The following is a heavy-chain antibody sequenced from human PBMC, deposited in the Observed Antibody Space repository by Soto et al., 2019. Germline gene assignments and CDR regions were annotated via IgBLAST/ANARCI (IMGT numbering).Heavy chain of an antibody. CDR1: GYTFTSYG. CDR2: ISAYNGNT. V-gene: IGHV1-18*04. Sequence: GASVKVSCKASGYTFTSYGISWVRQAPGQGLEWMGWISAYNGNTNYAQKLQGRVTMTTDTSTSTAYMGLRSLRSDDTAVYYCARERFGELLGSWFDPWGQGTLVTVSS. CDR3: ARERFGELLGSWFDP. D-gene: IGHD3-10*01. J-gene: IGHJ5*02.